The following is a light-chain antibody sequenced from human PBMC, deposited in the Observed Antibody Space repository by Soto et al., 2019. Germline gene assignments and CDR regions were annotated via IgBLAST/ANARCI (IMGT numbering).Light chain of an antibody. CDR3: NSYTTSTSFV. V-gene: IGLV2-14*01. CDR1: SNDIATYNF. J-gene: IGLJ1*01. CDR2: DVT. Sequence: LTQPASVSGSPGQSITISCTGTSNDIATYNFVSWYQQHPGKAPKLLIYDVTNRPSGVSDRFSGSKSGGTASLTISGLQAEDEADYYCNSYTTSTSFVFGTGTKVTVL.